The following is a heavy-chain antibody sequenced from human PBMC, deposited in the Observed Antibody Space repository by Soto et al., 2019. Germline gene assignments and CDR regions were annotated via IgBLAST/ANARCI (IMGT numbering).Heavy chain of an antibody. D-gene: IGHD3-3*01. V-gene: IGHV3-15*01. Sequence: GGSLRLSCAASGFTFSNAGMSWVRQAPGKGLEWVGRIKSKTDGGTTDYAAPVKGRFTISRDDSKNTLYLQMNSLKTEDTAVYYCTTTYYDFWSGSQADDYWGQGTLVTVSS. CDR1: GFTFSNAG. CDR3: TTTYYDFWSGSQADDY. CDR2: IKSKTDGGTT. J-gene: IGHJ4*02.